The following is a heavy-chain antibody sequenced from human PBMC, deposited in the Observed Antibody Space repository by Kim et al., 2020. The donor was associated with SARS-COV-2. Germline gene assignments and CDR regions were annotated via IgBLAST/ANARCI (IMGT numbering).Heavy chain of an antibody. CDR3: ARIPFLAVARGIFDY. CDR1: GGSISSSSYY. V-gene: IGHV4-39*07. Sequence: SETLSLTCTVSGGSISSSSYYWGWIRQPPGKGLEWIGSIYYSGSTYYNPSLKSRVTISVDTSKNQFSLKLSSVTAADTAVYYCARIPFLAVARGIFDYWGQGTLVTVSS. J-gene: IGHJ4*02. CDR2: IYYSGST. D-gene: IGHD6-19*01.